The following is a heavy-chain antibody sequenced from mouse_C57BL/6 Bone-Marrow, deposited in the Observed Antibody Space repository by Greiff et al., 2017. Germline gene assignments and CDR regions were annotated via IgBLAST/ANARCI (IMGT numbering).Heavy chain of an antibody. J-gene: IGHJ4*01. Sequence: QVQLQQPGAELVRPGTSVKLSCKASGYTFTSYWMHWVKQRPGQGLEWIGVIDPSDSYTNYNQKFKGKATLTVDTSSSTAYMQLSSLTSEESAVYYCAREEATMVTTGYYYAMDYWGQGTSVTVSS. D-gene: IGHD2-2*01. CDR1: GYTFTSYW. CDR2: IDPSDSYT. V-gene: IGHV1-59*01. CDR3: AREEATMVTTGYYYAMDY.